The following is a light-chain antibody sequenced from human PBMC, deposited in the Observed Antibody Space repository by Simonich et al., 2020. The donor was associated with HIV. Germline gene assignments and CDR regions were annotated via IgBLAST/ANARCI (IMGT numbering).Light chain of an antibody. J-gene: IGKJ4*01. CDR2: KAS. CDR3: QQYNSHSLT. CDR1: QSISSW. V-gene: IGKV1-5*03. Sequence: DIQMTQSPSTLSASVGDIFTSTCRARQSISSWLAWYQTKPGKAPKLLIYKASSLESGVPSRFSGSGSGTEFTLTISSLQPDDFATYYCQQYNSHSLTFGGGTKVEIK.